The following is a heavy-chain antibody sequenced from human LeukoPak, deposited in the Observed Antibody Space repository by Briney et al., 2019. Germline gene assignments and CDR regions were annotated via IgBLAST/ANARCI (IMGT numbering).Heavy chain of an antibody. CDR2: ISAGGFSP. V-gene: IGHV3-23*01. CDR3: AKSPSDDTIQEGYGAFDI. D-gene: IGHD2-15*01. J-gene: IGHJ3*02. Sequence: GGSLRLSCTASGVTFRDIAMSWVRQAPGKGLEWVSRISAGGFSPTYADSVKGRFTISRDISKETVYLEINSLRAEDTAVYYCAKSPSDDTIQEGYGAFDIWGQGTTVTVSS. CDR1: GVTFRDIA.